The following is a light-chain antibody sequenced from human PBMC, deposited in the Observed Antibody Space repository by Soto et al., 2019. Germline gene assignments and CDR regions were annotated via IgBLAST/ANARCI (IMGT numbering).Light chain of an antibody. CDR3: QQYYSYPFT. J-gene: IGKJ3*01. Sequence: AIRMTPSPSSLSASTGDRVTITCRASQGISSYLAWYQQKPGKAPKLLIYAASTLQSGVPSRFSGSGSGTDFTLTISCLQSEDFATYYCQQYYSYPFTVGPGTKVDIK. CDR1: QGISSY. V-gene: IGKV1-8*01. CDR2: AAS.